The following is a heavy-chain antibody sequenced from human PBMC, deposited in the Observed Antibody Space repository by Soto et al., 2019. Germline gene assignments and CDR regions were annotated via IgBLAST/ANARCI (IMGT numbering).Heavy chain of an antibody. Sequence: GGSLRRSSSASGFSFSDSAMHWVRQAPGKRLEYVSAISTNGRSTYYADSVKGRFTISRDNSKNTVHLQMSSLRVEDTAIYYCLRDIFGVVIFDSWGQGTPVTVS. V-gene: IGHV3-64D*06. J-gene: IGHJ4*02. CDR3: LRDIFGVVIFDS. D-gene: IGHD3-3*01. CDR1: GFSFSDSA. CDR2: ISTNGRST.